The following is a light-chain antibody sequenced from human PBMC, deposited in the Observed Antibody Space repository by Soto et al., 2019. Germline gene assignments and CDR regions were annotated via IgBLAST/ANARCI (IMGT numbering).Light chain of an antibody. V-gene: IGLV1-40*01. CDR2: GNS. Sequence: QSVLTQPPSVSGAPGQRVTISCTGSSSNIGAGYDVHWYQQLPGTAPKLLMYGNSNRPSGVPDRFSGSKSGTSASLAITGLQAEDEADYYYQSYDSSLSGSEVFGTGTKLTVL. J-gene: IGLJ1*01. CDR1: SSNIGAGYD. CDR3: QSYDSSLSGSEV.